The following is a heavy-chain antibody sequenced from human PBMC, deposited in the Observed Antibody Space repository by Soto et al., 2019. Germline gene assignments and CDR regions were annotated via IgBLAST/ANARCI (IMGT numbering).Heavy chain of an antibody. CDR1: GGTFSSYT. V-gene: IGHV1-69*08. CDR3: AREDLDTAILH. Sequence: QVQLVQSGAEVKKPGSSVKVSCKASGGTFSSYTISWVRQAPGQGLEWMGRIIPILGIANYAQKFQGRVTITADKSTSTAYMELSSLRSEDTAVYYCAREDLDTAILHWGQGTLVTVSS. D-gene: IGHD5-18*01. J-gene: IGHJ4*02. CDR2: IIPILGIA.